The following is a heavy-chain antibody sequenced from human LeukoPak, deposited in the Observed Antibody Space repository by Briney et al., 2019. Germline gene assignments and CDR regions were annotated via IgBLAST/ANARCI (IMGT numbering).Heavy chain of an antibody. CDR1: GGSISSYY. J-gene: IGHJ4*02. D-gene: IGHD3-10*01. CDR3: ARGVMVRGVSNDY. CDR2: IYYSGST. Sequence: PSETLSLTCTVSGGSISSYYWSWIRQPPGKGLEWIGYIYYSGSTNYNPSLKSRVTISVDTSKSQFSLKLSSVTAADTAVYYCARGVMVRGVSNDYWGQGTLVTVSS. V-gene: IGHV4-59*01.